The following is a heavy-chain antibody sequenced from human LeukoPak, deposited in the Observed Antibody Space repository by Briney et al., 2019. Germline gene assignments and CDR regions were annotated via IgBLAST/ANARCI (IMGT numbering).Heavy chain of an antibody. CDR2: IYYSGST. D-gene: IGHD1-26*01. Sequence: SSQTLSLTCTVSGGSISSYYWSWIRQPPGKGLEWIGYIYYSGSTNYNPSLKSRVTISVDTSKNQFSLKLSSVTAADTAVYYCARLTPKWELLGYHYYGMDVWGQGTTVTVSS. V-gene: IGHV4-59*08. CDR1: GGSISSYY. J-gene: IGHJ6*02. CDR3: ARLTPKWELLGYHYYGMDV.